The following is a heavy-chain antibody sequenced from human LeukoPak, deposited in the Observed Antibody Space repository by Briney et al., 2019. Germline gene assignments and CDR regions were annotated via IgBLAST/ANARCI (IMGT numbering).Heavy chain of an antibody. Sequence: PGGSLRLSCAASGFTFSDYYMSWIRQAPGKGLEWVSYISSSGSTIYYADSVKGRFTISRDNDKNSLYLNMNILRTEDTAVYYCARGFVVVPAAITPYFDYWGQGTLVTVSS. J-gene: IGHJ4*02. D-gene: IGHD2-2*02. V-gene: IGHV3-11*01. CDR2: ISSSGSTI. CDR1: GFTFSDYY. CDR3: ARGFVVVPAAITPYFDY.